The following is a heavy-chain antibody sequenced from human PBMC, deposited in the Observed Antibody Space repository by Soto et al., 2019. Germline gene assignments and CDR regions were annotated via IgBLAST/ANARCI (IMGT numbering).Heavy chain of an antibody. J-gene: IGHJ4*02. CDR1: GYTFTSYD. CDR3: ARATNDYGDRH. D-gene: IGHD4-17*01. V-gene: IGHV1-8*01. Sequence: QVQLVQSGAEVKKPGASVKVSCKASGYTFTSYDINWVRQATGQGLEWMGWMNPNSGNTGYAQKTQGRVTMTRTTSTSTAYLALCSLRSDDTAVYYCARATNDYGDRHWGQGARVTVSS. CDR2: MNPNSGNT.